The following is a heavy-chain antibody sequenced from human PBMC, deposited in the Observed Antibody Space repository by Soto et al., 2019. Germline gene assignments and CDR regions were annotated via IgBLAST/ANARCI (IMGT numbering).Heavy chain of an antibody. CDR3: ASRGPLPAFDY. J-gene: IGHJ4*02. CDR1: SGSISSSNW. V-gene: IGHV4-4*02. Sequence: SETLSLTCAVSSGSISSSNWWSWVRQPPGKGLEWIGEIYHSGSTNYNPSLKSRVTISVDKSKNQFSLKLSSVTAADTAVYYCASRGPLPAFDYWGQGTLVTVSS. D-gene: IGHD2-2*01. CDR2: IYHSGST.